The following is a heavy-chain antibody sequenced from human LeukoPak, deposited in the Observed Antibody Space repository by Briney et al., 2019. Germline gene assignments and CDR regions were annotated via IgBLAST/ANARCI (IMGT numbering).Heavy chain of an antibody. CDR2: ISSSSSYI. V-gene: IGHV3-21*01. D-gene: IGHD6-6*01. J-gene: IGHJ4*02. CDR3: ARGLYRYSSSSSAVFDY. Sequence: GGSLRLSCAASGFTFSSYSMNWVRQAPGKGLEWVSSISSSSSYIYYADSVKGRFTISRDNAKNSLYLQMNSLRAEDTAVYYCARGLYRYSSSSSAVFDYWGQGTLVTVSS. CDR1: GFTFSSYS.